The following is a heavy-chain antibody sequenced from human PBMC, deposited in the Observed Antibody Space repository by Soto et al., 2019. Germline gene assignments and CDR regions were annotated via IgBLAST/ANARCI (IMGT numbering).Heavy chain of an antibody. J-gene: IGHJ4*02. CDR2: ISAGGST. D-gene: IGHD2-2*02. CDR1: GFTFSDYA. V-gene: IGHV3-23*01. CDR3: ANVPIWCSSTSCYTEGFDY. Sequence: EVQLLDSGGGLVQPGGSLRLSCTASGFTFSDYAMSWVRQPPGKGLEWVSVISAGGSTYYADSVKGRFTGSRANSKTTLYLQMNSLRAEDTAVYYCANVPIWCSSTSCYTEGFDYWGQGTLVTVSS.